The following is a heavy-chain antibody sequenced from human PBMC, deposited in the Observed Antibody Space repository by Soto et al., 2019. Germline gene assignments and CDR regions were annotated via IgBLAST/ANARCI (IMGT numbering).Heavy chain of an antibody. V-gene: IGHV3-11*01. CDR3: ARDKGGLHIIYYYYGMDV. CDR2: ISSSGSTI. D-gene: IGHD1-26*01. J-gene: IGHJ6*02. Sequence: QVQLVESGGGLVKPGGSLRLSCAASGFTFSDYYMSWIRQAPGKGLEWVSYISSSGSTIYYADSGKGRFTISRDNAKNSLYLQMNSLRDEDTAVYYGARDKGGLHIIYYYYGMDVWGQVTTVTVSS. CDR1: GFTFSDYY.